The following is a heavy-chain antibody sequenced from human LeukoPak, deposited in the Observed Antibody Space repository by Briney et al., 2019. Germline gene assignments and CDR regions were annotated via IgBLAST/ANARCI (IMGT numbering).Heavy chain of an antibody. CDR1: GYTFTSYG. Sequence: ASVKVSCKASGYTFTSYGISWVRQAPGQGLEWMGWISAYNGNTNYAQKLQGRVTMTTDTSTSTAYMELSSLRSEDTAVYYCATDLRYSSGWYFFYWGQGTLVTVSS. V-gene: IGHV1-18*01. CDR2: ISAYNGNT. D-gene: IGHD6-19*01. J-gene: IGHJ4*02. CDR3: ATDLRYSSGWYFFY.